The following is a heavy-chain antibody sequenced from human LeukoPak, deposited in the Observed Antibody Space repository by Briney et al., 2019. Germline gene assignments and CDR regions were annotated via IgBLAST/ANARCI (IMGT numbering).Heavy chain of an antibody. CDR3: ARVVLPYDIEGDRYYFDY. Sequence: EASVKVSCKASGGTFSSYAISWVRQAPGQGLEWMGRIIPILGIANYAQKFQGRVTITADKSTSTAYMELSSLRSEDTAVYYCARVVLPYDIEGDRYYFDYWGQGTLVTVSS. V-gene: IGHV1-69*04. J-gene: IGHJ4*02. CDR1: GGTFSSYA. CDR2: IIPILGIA. D-gene: IGHD3-9*01.